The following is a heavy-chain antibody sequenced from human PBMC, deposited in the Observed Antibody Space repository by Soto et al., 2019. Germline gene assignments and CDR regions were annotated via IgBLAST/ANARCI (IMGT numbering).Heavy chain of an antibody. Sequence: ASVKVSCKASGYTFTSYAMHWVRQAPGQRLEWMGWINAGNGNTKYSQKFQGRVTITRDTSASTAYTELSSLRSEDTAVYYCASFPLRQGWELLAFDYWGQGTLVTVSS. J-gene: IGHJ4*02. CDR1: GYTFTSYA. CDR2: INAGNGNT. CDR3: ASFPLRQGWELLAFDY. D-gene: IGHD1-26*01. V-gene: IGHV1-3*01.